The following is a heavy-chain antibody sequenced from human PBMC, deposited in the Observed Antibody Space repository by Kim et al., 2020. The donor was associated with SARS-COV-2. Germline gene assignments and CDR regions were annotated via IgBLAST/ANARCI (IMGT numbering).Heavy chain of an antibody. D-gene: IGHD3-16*01. Sequence: SVKVSCNASGGTFSSYAISWVRQAPGQGLEWMGGIIPIFGTANYAQKFQGRVTITADKSTSTAYMELSSLRSEDTAVYYCARGGNTVEAFDIWGQGTMVTVSS. CDR3: ARGGNTVEAFDI. CDR1: GGTFSSYA. V-gene: IGHV1-69*06. J-gene: IGHJ3*02. CDR2: IIPIFGTA.